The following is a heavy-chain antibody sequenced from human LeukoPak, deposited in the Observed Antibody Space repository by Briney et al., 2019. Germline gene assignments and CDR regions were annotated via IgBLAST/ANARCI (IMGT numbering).Heavy chain of an antibody. CDR1: GGTFSSYA. D-gene: IGHD2-15*01. CDR3: ARDRGVDTRNNWFDP. V-gene: IGHV1-69*05. J-gene: IGHJ5*02. Sequence: SVKVSCKASGGTFSSYAVSWVRQAPGQGLEWMGGIIPIFGTANYAQKFQGRVTITTDESTSTAYMELSSLRSEDTAVYYCARDRGVDTRNNWFDPWGQGTLVTVSS. CDR2: IIPIFGTA.